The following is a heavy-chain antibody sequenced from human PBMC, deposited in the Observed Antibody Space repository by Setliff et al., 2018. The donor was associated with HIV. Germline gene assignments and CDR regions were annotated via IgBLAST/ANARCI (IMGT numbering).Heavy chain of an antibody. CDR3: AREPIGGDDAFDI. CDR2: INPGNGNT. D-gene: IGHD2-21*02. Sequence: ASVKVSCKASGYTFTNYAIHWVRQAPGQRLEWMGWINPGNGNTKYSQKFQGRVTITRDASATTAYMELSSLRSEDTAIFYCAREPIGGDDAFDIWGQGTMVTVSS. V-gene: IGHV1-3*01. J-gene: IGHJ3*02. CDR1: GYTFTNYA.